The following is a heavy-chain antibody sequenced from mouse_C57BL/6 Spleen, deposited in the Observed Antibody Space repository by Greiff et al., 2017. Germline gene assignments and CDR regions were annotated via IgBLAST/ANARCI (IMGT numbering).Heavy chain of an antibody. V-gene: IGHV1-64*01. D-gene: IGHD3-2*02. CDR2: IHPNSGST. CDR1: GYTFTSYW. Sequence: LQQPGAELVKPGASVKLSCKASGYTFTSYWMHWVKQRPGQGLEWIGMIHPNSGSTNYNEKFKSKATLTVDKSSSTAYMQLSSLTSADSAVYYCASDSSGYGYAMDYWGQGTSVTVSS. J-gene: IGHJ4*01. CDR3: ASDSSGYGYAMDY.